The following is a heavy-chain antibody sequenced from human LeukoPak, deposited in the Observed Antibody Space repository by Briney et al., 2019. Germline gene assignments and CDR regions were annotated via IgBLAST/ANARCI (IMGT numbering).Heavy chain of an antibody. CDR3: ARGGGTGDY. D-gene: IGHD1-14*01. Sequence: PSETLSLTCTVSGGSISSGSYYWSWIRQPAGKGLEWIGRIYTSGSTNYNPSLKSRVTISVDTSKNQFSLKLSSVTATDTAVYYCARGGGTGDYWGQGTLVTVSS. CDR2: IYTSGST. CDR1: GGSISSGSYY. J-gene: IGHJ4*02. V-gene: IGHV4-61*02.